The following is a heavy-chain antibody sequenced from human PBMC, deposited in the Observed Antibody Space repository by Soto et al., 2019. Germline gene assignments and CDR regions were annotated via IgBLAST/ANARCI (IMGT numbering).Heavy chain of an antibody. D-gene: IGHD6-13*01. CDR2: IYYSGST. Sequence: PSETLSLTCTVSGGSISSGGYYWSWIRQHPGKGLEWIGYIYYSGSTYYNPSLKSRVTISVDTSKNQFSLKLSSVTAADTAVYYCARLPPNGRSSWYVPFDYWGQRTLVTVSS. V-gene: IGHV4-31*03. CDR1: GGSISSGGYY. CDR3: ARLPPNGRSSWYVPFDY. J-gene: IGHJ4*02.